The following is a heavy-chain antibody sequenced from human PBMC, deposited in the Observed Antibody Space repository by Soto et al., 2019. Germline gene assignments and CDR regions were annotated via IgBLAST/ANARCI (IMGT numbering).Heavy chain of an antibody. D-gene: IGHD4-17*01. Sequence: EVQVLESGGGLVQPGGSLRLSCAASGFTFSSNAMSWVRQAPGKGLEWVSAISDRGGATYYADSVKGRFTISRDNSKITLYLQVNSLRAEDTAVYYCAKHLMATVTKGGLDYWGQGTLVTVSS. CDR3: AKHLMATVTKGGLDY. V-gene: IGHV3-23*01. CDR2: ISDRGGAT. J-gene: IGHJ4*02. CDR1: GFTFSSNA.